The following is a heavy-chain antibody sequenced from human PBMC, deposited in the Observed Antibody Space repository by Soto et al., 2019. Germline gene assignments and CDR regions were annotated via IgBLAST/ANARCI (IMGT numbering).Heavy chain of an antibody. J-gene: IGHJ4*02. CDR3: AKDLKDYYDSSGYYSPNCFDY. CDR2: ISGSGGST. CDR1: GFTFSSYA. V-gene: IGHV3-23*01. Sequence: EVQLLESGGGLVQPGGSLRLSCAASGFTFSSYAMSWVRQAPGKGLEWVSAISGSGGSTYYADSVKGRFTISRDNSKNPLYLKMNSLRAEDTAVYYCAKDLKDYYDSSGYYSPNCFDYWGQGTLVTVSS. D-gene: IGHD3-22*01.